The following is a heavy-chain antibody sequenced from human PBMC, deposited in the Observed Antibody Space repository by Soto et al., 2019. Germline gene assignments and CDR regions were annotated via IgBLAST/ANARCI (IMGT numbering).Heavy chain of an antibody. J-gene: IGHJ6*04. CDR1: GFTLSGRS. D-gene: IGHD3-10*01. V-gene: IGHV3-74*01. CDR3: ARGWFGPDF. CDR2: IDNAGTDS. Sequence: EVQLVESGGGLVQHGGSLRLSCAASGFTLSGRSMHWVRQAPGKGLVWVSGIDNAGTDSTYADSVKGRFTSSRDNAKNMLYLQMNGLRVEDTAVYYCARGWFGPDFWGKGTTVTVSS.